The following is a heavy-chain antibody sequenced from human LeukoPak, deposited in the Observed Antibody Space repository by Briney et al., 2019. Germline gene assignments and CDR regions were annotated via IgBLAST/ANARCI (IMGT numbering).Heavy chain of an antibody. V-gene: IGHV1-8*01. J-gene: IGHJ6*03. CDR1: GYTFTSYG. Sequence: ASVKVSCKTSGYTFTSYGLNWVRQATGQGLEWMGWMNPNSGNTGYAQKFQGRVTITRNTSISTAYMELSSLRSEDTTVYYCARGQISLAANYYYYYMDVWGKGTTVTVSS. D-gene: IGHD3-3*02. CDR2: MNPNSGNT. CDR3: ARGQISLAANYYYYYMDV.